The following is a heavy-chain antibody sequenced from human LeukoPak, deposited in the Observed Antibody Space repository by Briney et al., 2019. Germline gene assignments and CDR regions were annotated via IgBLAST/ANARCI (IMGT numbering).Heavy chain of an antibody. V-gene: IGHV4-31*03. CDR2: IYYSGST. CDR1: GGSISSGGYY. Sequence: SQTLSLTCTVSGGSISSGGYYWSWIRQHPGKGLEWIGYIYYSGSTYYNPSLKSRVTISVDTSKNQFSLKLSSVTAADTAVYYCARVDYYDSSRFDYWDQGTLVTVSS. J-gene: IGHJ4*02. CDR3: ARVDYYDSSRFDY. D-gene: IGHD3-22*01.